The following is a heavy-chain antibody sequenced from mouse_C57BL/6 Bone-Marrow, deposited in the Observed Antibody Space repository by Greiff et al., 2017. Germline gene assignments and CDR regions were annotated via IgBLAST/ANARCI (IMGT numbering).Heavy chain of an antibody. Sequence: EVKLEESGGGLVQPGESLKLSCESNEYEFPSHDMSWVRKTPEKRLELVAAITSDGGSTYYPDTMERRFIISRDNTKKTLYLQMSSLRSEDTALYYCASYYSNYFDYWGQGTTLTVSS. CDR2: ITSDGGST. CDR3: ASYYSNYFDY. J-gene: IGHJ2*01. V-gene: IGHV5-2*03. CDR1: EYEFPSHD. D-gene: IGHD2-5*01.